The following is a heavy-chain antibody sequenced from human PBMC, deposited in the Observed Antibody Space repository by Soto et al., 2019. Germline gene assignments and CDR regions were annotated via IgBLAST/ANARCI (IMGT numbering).Heavy chain of an antibody. CDR1: GGSISSGGYS. D-gene: IGHD2-2*01. CDR2: IYHSGST. CDR3: AREVTGRYCSSTSCYGMDV. V-gene: IGHV4-30-2*01. J-gene: IGHJ6*02. Sequence: PSGTLSLTCAVSGGSISSGGYSWSWIRQPPGKGLEWIGYIYHSGSTYYNPSLKSRVTISVDRSKNQFSLKLSSVTAADTAVYYCAREVTGRYCSSTSCYGMDVWGQGTTVTVSS.